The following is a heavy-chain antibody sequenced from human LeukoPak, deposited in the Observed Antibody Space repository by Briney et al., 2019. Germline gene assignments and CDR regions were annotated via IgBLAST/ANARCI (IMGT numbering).Heavy chain of an antibody. D-gene: IGHD4-17*01. CDR1: GGSISSDS. Sequence: SETLSLTCTVSGGSISSDSWTWIRQPAGKGLEWIGRLYTSGSTNRGSIKHNPSLKSRVAMSVDTSKNQFSLELSSVTAADTAVYYCARDDYCDYNFAFDIWGQGTMVTVSS. J-gene: IGHJ3*02. CDR3: ARDDYCDYNFAFDI. CDR2: LYTSGST. V-gene: IGHV4-4*07.